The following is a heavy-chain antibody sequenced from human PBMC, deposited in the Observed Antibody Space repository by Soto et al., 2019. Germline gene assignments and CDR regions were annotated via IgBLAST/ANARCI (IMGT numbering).Heavy chain of an antibody. CDR2: ISGSGGST. J-gene: IGHJ4*02. Sequence: EVQLLESGGGLVQPGGSLRLSCAASGFTFSSYAMSWVRQAPGKGLEWVSAISGSGGSTYYADSVKGRFTISRDNSKNTLYLQMNSLRAEDTDVYYCAKASGDIVVVVAATVYYFDYWGQGTLVTVSS. CDR1: GFTFSSYA. CDR3: AKASGDIVVVVAATVYYFDY. D-gene: IGHD2-15*01. V-gene: IGHV3-23*01.